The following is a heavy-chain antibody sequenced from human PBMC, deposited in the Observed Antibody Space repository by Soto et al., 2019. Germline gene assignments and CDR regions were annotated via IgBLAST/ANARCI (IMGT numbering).Heavy chain of an antibody. CDR2: ISASGGTT. CDR3: AKVGDAQWVSTYRYTHFDY. D-gene: IGHD3-16*02. CDR1: GFTFSKYA. J-gene: IGHJ4*01. Sequence: DVPLLESGGGLVQPGGSLRLSCAASGFTFSKYAMSWVRQAPGKGPQWVSAISASGGTTYYADSVQGPFTFSGDNSNYTVYQQMNSLRAEDTPVYYCAKVGDAQWVSTYRYTHFDYLVQGTRVAVSS. V-gene: IGHV3-23*01.